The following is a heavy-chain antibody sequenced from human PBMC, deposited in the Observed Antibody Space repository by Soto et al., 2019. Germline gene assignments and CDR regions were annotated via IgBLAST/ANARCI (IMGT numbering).Heavy chain of an antibody. J-gene: IGHJ4*02. CDR1: GGSISSIGYY. Sequence: SETLSLTCTVSGGSISSIGYYWSWIRQPPGKGLEWIGNFYYSGSTYYNPSLKSRVTISVDTSKNQFSLKLSSVTAADSAVYYCARVPYSSSFLDYWGQGTLVTGSS. V-gene: IGHV4-39*01. D-gene: IGHD6-6*01. CDR3: ARVPYSSSFLDY. CDR2: FYYSGST.